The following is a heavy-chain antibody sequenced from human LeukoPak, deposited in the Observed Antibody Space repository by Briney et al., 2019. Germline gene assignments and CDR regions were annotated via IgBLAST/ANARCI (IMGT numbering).Heavy chain of an antibody. Sequence: GGSLRLSCAASGFTFSSYRMNWVRQAPGKGLEWVSSISSSSSYIYYADSVKGRFTISGDNAKNSLYLQMNSLRAEDTAVYYCARSPIHTTSSVKAYIDYWGQETLVTVSS. D-gene: IGHD1-1*01. CDR2: ISSSSSYI. V-gene: IGHV3-21*01. J-gene: IGHJ4*02. CDR1: GFTFSSYR. CDR3: ARSPIHTTSSVKAYIDY.